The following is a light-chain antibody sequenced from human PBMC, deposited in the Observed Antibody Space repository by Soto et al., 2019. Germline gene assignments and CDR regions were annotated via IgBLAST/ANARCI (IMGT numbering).Light chain of an antibody. J-gene: IGLJ3*02. CDR2: RSD. CDR3: AVRDDSLSGHWV. Sequence: QSVLTQPPSASGTPGQRVTISCSGSSSNIGSNYVSWYQHLPGAAPKLLIYRSDQRPSGVPDRFSGSKSGTSASLAISGLRSEDEADYFCAVRDDSLSGHWVFGGGIKLTVL. V-gene: IGLV1-47*01. CDR1: SSNIGSNY.